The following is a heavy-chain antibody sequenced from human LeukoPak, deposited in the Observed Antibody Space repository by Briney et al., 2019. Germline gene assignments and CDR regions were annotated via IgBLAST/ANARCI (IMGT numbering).Heavy chain of an antibody. J-gene: IGHJ6*03. CDR2: ISSSGSTI. CDR1: GFTFSSYE. Sequence: GGSLRLSCAASGFTFSSYEMNWVRQAPGKGLEWVSYISSSGSTIYYADSVKGRFTISRDNAKNSLYLQMNSLRAEDTAVYYCARDLGLVATTYYYYYMDVWGKGTTVTVSS. CDR3: ARDLGLVATTYYYYYMDV. D-gene: IGHD5-12*01. V-gene: IGHV3-48*03.